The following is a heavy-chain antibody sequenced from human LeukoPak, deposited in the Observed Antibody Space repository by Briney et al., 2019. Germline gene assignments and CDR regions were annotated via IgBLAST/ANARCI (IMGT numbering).Heavy chain of an antibody. D-gene: IGHD3-22*01. Sequence: SVKVSCKASGGTFSSYAISWVRQAPGQGLEWMGGIIPIFGTANYAQKFQGRVTITADESTSTAYMELSSLRSEDTAVYYCARGPPGDYYDSSGYYYGSIYYMDVWGKGTTVTISS. CDR1: GGTFSSYA. CDR3: ARGPPGDYYDSSGYYYGSIYYMDV. CDR2: IIPIFGTA. V-gene: IGHV1-69*01. J-gene: IGHJ6*03.